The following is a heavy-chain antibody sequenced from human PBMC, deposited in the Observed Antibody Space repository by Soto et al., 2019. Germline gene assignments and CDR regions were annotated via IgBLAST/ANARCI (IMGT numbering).Heavy chain of an antibody. V-gene: IGHV3-73*01. J-gene: IGHJ4*02. CDR1: GCTFSSYA. D-gene: IGHD4-17*01. CDR3: TSPTTVTDFDY. CDR2: IRSKANSYAT. Sequence: GGSLRLSCAASGCTFSSYAMHWVRQASGKGLEWVGRIRSKANSYATAYAASVKGRFTISRDDSKNTAYLQMNSLKTEDTAVYYCTSPTTVTDFDYWGQGTLVTVSS.